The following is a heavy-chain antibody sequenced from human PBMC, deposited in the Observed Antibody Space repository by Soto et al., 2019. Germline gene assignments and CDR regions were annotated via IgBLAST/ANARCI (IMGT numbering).Heavy chain of an antibody. Sequence: QVQLQESGPGLVKPSQTLSLTCSVSGGSISSAGYFWSWIRQHPGKGLEWIGHIYYSGNAYYSPSLKSRVTISVDSSKDQFSLNLSSVTAADTAVYYCARIRSGNHPDNWGQGTLVTVSS. V-gene: IGHV4-31*03. CDR2: IYYSGNA. J-gene: IGHJ4*02. CDR1: GGSISSAGYF. CDR3: ARIRSGNHPDN. D-gene: IGHD4-4*01.